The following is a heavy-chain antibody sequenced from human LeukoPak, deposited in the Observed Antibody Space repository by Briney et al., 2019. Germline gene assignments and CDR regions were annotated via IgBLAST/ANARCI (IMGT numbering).Heavy chain of an antibody. CDR2: IYYSGST. D-gene: IGHD3-22*01. Sequence: SETLSLTCTVSGGSISSYYWSWIRQPPGKGLEWIGYIYYSGSTNYNPSLKSRVTISVDTSKNQFSLKLSSVTAADTAVYYCATEAPSYDSSGYYYSFDYWGQGTLVTVSS. CDR1: GGSISSYY. V-gene: IGHV4-59*01. J-gene: IGHJ4*02. CDR3: ATEAPSYDSSGYYYSFDY.